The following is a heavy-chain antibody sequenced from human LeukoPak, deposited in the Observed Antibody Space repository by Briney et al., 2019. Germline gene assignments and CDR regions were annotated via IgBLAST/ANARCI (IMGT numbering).Heavy chain of an antibody. Sequence: SGPTLVKPTQTLTLTCTFSGFSLSTSGVGVGWIRQPPGKALEWLALIYWDDDKRYSPSLKSRLTITKDTSKNQVVLTMTNMDPVDTATYYCAHVRLLLWFGELRNPFDYWGQGTLVTVSS. D-gene: IGHD3-10*01. CDR3: AHVRLLLWFGELRNPFDY. CDR1: GFSLSTSGVG. V-gene: IGHV2-5*02. CDR2: IYWDDDK. J-gene: IGHJ4*02.